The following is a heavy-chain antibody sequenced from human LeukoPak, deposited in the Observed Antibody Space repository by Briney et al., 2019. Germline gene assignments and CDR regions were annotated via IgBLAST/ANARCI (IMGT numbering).Heavy chain of an antibody. J-gene: IGHJ4*02. CDR1: GYSFTSYW. D-gene: IGHD4-17*01. CDR3: ARHPDAVTPY. Sequence: GESLKISCKGSGYSFTSYWISWVRQMPGKGLEWMGRIVPSDSYTNYSPSFQGHVTISADKSISTAYLQWSSLKASDTAMYYCARHPDAVTPYWGQGTLVTVSS. CDR2: IVPSDSYT. V-gene: IGHV5-10-1*01.